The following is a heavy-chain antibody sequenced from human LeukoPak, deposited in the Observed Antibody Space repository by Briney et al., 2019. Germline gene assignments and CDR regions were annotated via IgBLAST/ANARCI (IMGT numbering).Heavy chain of an antibody. D-gene: IGHD1-14*01. CDR2: IIPIFGTA. CDR3: ARVSLDKTSAFDI. Sequence: GASVKVSCKASGGTFSSYAISWVRQAPGQGLEWMGGIIPIFGTANYAQKFQGRVTVTADESTSTAYMELSSLRSEDTAVYYCARVSLDKTSAFDIWGQGTMVTVSS. V-gene: IGHV1-69*13. CDR1: GGTFSSYA. J-gene: IGHJ3*02.